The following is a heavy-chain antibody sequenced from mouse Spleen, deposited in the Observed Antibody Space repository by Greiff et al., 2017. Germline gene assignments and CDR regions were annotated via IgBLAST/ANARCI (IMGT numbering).Heavy chain of an antibody. CDR2: IDPSDSYT. J-gene: IGHJ2*01. V-gene: IGHV1-50*01. CDR3: ARLNSDY. Sequence: QVQLQQSGAELVKPGASVKLSCKASGYTFTSYWMQWVKQRPGQGLEWIGEIDPSDSYTNYNQKFKGKATLTVDTSSSTAYMQLSSLTSEDSAVYYCARLNSDYWGQGTTLTVSS. CDR1: GYTFTSYW.